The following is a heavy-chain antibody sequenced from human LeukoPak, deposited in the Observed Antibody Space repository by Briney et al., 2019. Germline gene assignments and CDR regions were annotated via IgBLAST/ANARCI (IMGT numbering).Heavy chain of an antibody. CDR3: AKLGGHPLHNYYVGV. D-gene: IGHD3-16*01. Sequence: PGGPLRLPCTASGFPFSSQAKSGVRRAPGKGLEWVSGFLDRCYSTYYANCGKGRFTISRDNSNNTLYLQMDSLRAEDRAVYYCAKLGGHPLHNYYVGVWGKGTTVAVSS. CDR2: FLDRCYST. V-gene: IGHV3-23*01. CDR1: GFPFSSQA. J-gene: IGHJ6*03.